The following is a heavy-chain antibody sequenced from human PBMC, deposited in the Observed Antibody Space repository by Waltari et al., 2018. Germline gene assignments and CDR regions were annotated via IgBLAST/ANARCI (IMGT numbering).Heavy chain of an antibody. CDR2: ISGSGCST. Sequence: EVQLLESGGGLVQPGGSLRLSCAASGLTFSSYAMSWVRKAPGKGLEWGSAISGSGCSTYDADSVKGRFTISRDNSKNTLYLQMNSLRAEDTAVYYCAKGPHYYYDSSGSVDYWGQGTLVTVSS. D-gene: IGHD3-22*01. J-gene: IGHJ4*02. V-gene: IGHV3-23*01. CDR1: GLTFSSYA. CDR3: AKGPHYYYDSSGSVDY.